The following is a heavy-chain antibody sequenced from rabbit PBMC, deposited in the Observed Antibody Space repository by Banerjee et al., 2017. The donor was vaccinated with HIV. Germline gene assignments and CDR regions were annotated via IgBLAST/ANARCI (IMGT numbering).Heavy chain of an antibody. D-gene: IGHD1-1*01. CDR1: GIDFSSYYY. V-gene: IGHV1S45*01. J-gene: IGHJ4*01. CDR2: IYTSSGST. CDR3: ARELAASGDL. Sequence: QEQLVESGGGLVQPGGTLTLTCKASGIDFSSYYYMCWVRQAPGKRPEWIACIYTSSGSTWYASWAKGRFTISKTSSTTVTLQMTSLTAADTATYFCARELAASGDLWGPGTLVTVS.